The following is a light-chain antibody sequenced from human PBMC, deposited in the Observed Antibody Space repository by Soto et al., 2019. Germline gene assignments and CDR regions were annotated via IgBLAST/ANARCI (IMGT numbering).Light chain of an antibody. CDR3: STYTNSSPLQV. CDR1: SSDVGGYNY. J-gene: IGLJ1*01. Sequence: QSALTQPASVSGSPGQSITISCTGTSSDVGGYNYVSWYQQHPGKAPKLMIYDVSNRPSGVSNRFSGSKSGNTASLTISGLQVEDEAAYSDSTYTNSSPLQVFAAGTKLTAL. CDR2: DVS. V-gene: IGLV2-14*01.